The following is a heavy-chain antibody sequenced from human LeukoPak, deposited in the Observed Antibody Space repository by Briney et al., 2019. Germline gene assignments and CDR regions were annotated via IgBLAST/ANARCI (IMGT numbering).Heavy chain of an antibody. J-gene: IGHJ4*02. CDR1: GGSFSGYY. CDR3: ARGNTALFPDY. V-gene: IGHV4-34*01. D-gene: IGHD2-21*02. CDR2: INHSGST. Sequence: PSETLSLTCAVYGGSFSGYYWSWIRQPPGKGLEWIGEINHSGSTNYNPSLKSRVTISVDTSKNQFSLKLSSVTAADTAVYYCARGNTALFPDYWGRGTLVTVSS.